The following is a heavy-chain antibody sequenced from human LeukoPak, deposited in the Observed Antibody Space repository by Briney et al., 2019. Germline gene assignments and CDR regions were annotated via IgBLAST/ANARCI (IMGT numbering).Heavy chain of an antibody. CDR3: ASIAASRGPFDY. CDR2: INHSGST. CDR1: GGSFSGYY. J-gene: IGHJ4*02. V-gene: IGHV4-34*01. Sequence: PSETLSLTCAVYGGSFSGYYWSWIRQPPGKGLEWIGEINHSGSTNYNPSLKSRVTISVDTSKNQFSLKLSSVTAADTAVYYCASIAASRGPFDYWGQGTLVTVSS. D-gene: IGHD6-13*01.